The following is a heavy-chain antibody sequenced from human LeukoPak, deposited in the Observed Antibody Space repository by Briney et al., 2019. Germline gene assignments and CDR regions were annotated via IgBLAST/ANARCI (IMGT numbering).Heavy chain of an antibody. Sequence: GGSLRLSCAASGTTFDSHYMTWVRQTPEKGLEWVANINQDGSEKDYVDSVKGRFTISRDNAKKSLYLQMNSLRAEDTAVYYCASAAGWESAYWGQGTLVTVSS. CDR2: INQDGSEK. CDR3: ASAAGWESAY. D-gene: IGHD1-26*01. V-gene: IGHV3-7*01. J-gene: IGHJ4*02. CDR1: GTTFDSHY.